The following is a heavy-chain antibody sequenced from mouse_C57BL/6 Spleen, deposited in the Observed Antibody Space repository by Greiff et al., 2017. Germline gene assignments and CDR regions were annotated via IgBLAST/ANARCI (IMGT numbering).Heavy chain of an antibody. CDR1: GYSITSGYY. D-gene: IGHD2-12*01. J-gene: IGHJ3*01. CDR2: ISYDGSN. Sequence: EVKLVESGPGLVKPSQSLSLTCSVTGYSITSGYYWYWIRQFPGNQLGWMGYISYDGSNYYNPSLKNLISITRDTSKNQFFLKLNSVTTEVTATYYCACDPYSYYEGFAYWGQGTLVTVSA. V-gene: IGHV3-6*01. CDR3: ACDPYSYYEGFAY.